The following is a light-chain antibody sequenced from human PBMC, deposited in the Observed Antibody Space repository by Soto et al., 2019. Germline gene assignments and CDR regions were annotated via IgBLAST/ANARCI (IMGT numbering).Light chain of an antibody. CDR1: QGIRND. Sequence: IQVTQYTSSLSASVGDRVTITCRASQGIRNDLSWYQQKPGKAPKRLIYAASSLQSGVPSRFSVSGSGTEFTLTISSLQPEDFATYYCLQPNSGPRTFGQGTKVDI. J-gene: IGKJ1*01. V-gene: IGKV1-17*01. CDR3: LQPNSGPRT. CDR2: AAS.